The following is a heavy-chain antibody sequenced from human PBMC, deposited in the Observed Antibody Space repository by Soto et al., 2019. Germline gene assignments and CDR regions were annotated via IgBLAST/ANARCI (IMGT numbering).Heavy chain of an antibody. J-gene: IGHJ4*02. CDR3: ARDRHYDFWSGYYTWFDY. D-gene: IGHD3-3*01. CDR1: GGSFSGYY. CDR2: INHSGST. V-gene: IGHV4-34*01. Sequence: SETLSLTCAVYGGSFSGYYWSWIRQPPGKGLEWIGEINHSGSTNYNPSLKSRVTISVDTSKNQFSLKLSSVTAADTAVYYCARDRHYDFWSGYYTWFDYWGQGTLVTVSS.